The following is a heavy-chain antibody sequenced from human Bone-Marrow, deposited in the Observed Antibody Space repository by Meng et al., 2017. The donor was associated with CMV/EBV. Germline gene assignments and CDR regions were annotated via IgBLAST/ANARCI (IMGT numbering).Heavy chain of an antibody. Sequence: GESLKISCAASGFTFSSYDMHWVRQATGKGLEWVSAIGTAGDTYYPRSVKGRFTISRENAKNSLYLQMNSLRAGDTAVYYCARDRIVGAGGYYGMDVWGQGTTVTVSS. CDR2: IGTAGDT. D-gene: IGHD1-26*01. CDR1: GFTFSSYD. CDR3: ARDRIVGAGGYYGMDV. V-gene: IGHV3-13*01. J-gene: IGHJ6*02.